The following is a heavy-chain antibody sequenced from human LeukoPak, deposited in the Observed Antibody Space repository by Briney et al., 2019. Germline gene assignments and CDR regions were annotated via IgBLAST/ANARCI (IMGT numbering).Heavy chain of an antibody. J-gene: IGHJ4*02. CDR3: ARDRGAGDRRVLWFGEGDY. CDR1: GYTFTSYG. D-gene: IGHD3-10*01. CDR2: INAGNGNT. V-gene: IGHV1-3*01. Sequence: ASVKVSCKASGYTFTSYGISWERQAPGQGLEWMGWINAGNGNTKYSQKFQGRVTITRDTSASTAYMELSSLRSEDTAVYYCARDRGAGDRRVLWFGEGDYWGQGTLVTVSS.